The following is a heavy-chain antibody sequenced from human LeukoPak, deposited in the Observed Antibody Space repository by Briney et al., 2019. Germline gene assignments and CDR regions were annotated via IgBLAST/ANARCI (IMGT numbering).Heavy chain of an antibody. CDR2: ISGSGGST. J-gene: IGHJ3*02. D-gene: IGHD6-19*01. Sequence: LSGGSLRLSCAASGFTFNTYGMSWVRQAPGKGLEWVSSISGSGGSTFYADPVKGRFIISRDNSENTLYLQMNSPRADDTAVYYCAKNSGWYWYDAFDIWGQGTMVTVSS. CDR1: GFTFNTYG. V-gene: IGHV3-23*01. CDR3: AKNSGWYWYDAFDI.